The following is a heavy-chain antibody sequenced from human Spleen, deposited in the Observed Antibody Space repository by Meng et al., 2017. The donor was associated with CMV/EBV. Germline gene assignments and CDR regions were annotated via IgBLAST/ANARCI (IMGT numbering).Heavy chain of an antibody. J-gene: IGHJ4*02. V-gene: IGHV3-30*04. D-gene: IGHD1-26*01. CDR2: ISYDGSNK. CDR1: GFTFSSYA. CDR3: AREIRGGSYAFDY. Sequence: GESLKISCAASGFTFSSYAMHWVRQAPGKGLEWVAVISYDGSNKYYADSVKGRFTISRDNSKNTLYLQMNSLRAEDTAVYYCAREIRGGSYAFDYWGQGTLVTVSS.